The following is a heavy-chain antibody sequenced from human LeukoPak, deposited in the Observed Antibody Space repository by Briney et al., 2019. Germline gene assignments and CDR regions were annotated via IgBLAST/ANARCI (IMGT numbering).Heavy chain of an antibody. D-gene: IGHD2-2*02. CDR2: IKQDGSEK. Sequence: QSGGSLRLSCAASGFTFSSYWMSWVRQAPGKGLEWVANIKQDGSEKYYVDSVKGRFTISRDNAKNSLYLQMNSLRAEDTAVYYCARDPREYQLLYEDWFDPWGQGTLVTVSS. V-gene: IGHV3-7*01. J-gene: IGHJ5*02. CDR1: GFTFSSYW. CDR3: ARDPREYQLLYEDWFDP.